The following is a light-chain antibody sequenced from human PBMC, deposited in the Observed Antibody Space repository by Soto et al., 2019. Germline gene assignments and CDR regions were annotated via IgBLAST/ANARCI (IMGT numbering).Light chain of an antibody. CDR1: QSISDT. J-gene: IGKJ5*01. CDR3: QQRNVWPPVT. V-gene: IGKV3-11*01. Sequence: EIVMTQSPATLSVSPGGRVTLSCRASQSISDTLAWYQQTPGQAPRLLIYDASNRATGIPARFSGSGSGTDFTLTISSLEPEDSAVYYCQQRNVWPPVTFGQGTRLEIK. CDR2: DAS.